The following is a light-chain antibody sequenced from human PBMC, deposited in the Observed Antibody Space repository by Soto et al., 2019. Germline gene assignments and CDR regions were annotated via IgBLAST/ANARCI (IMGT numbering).Light chain of an antibody. CDR3: QQLYSFPLT. CDR1: QSISNW. V-gene: IGKV1-5*01. J-gene: IGKJ4*01. Sequence: DIETTQSPSARPSWVGDTVTITCEASQSISNWLAWYQQKPGTAPKVLIYHASNLQSGVPSRFSGSGSGTEFTLTISSLQPEDFATYYCQQLYSFPLTFGGGTKVDIK. CDR2: HAS.